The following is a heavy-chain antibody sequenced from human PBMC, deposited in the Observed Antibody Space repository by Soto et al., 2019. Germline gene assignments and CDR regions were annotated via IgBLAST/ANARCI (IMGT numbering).Heavy chain of an antibody. J-gene: IGHJ4*02. CDR3: VNGGATSLDY. Sequence: GVSLRLSCSASGFTFSSYAMHWVRQAPGKGLEYVSAISSNGGSTYYADSVKGRFTISRDNSKNTLYLQMSSLRAEDTAVYYCVNGGATSLDYWGQGTLVTVSS. D-gene: IGHD1-26*01. V-gene: IGHV3-64D*08. CDR2: ISSNGGST. CDR1: GFTFSSYA.